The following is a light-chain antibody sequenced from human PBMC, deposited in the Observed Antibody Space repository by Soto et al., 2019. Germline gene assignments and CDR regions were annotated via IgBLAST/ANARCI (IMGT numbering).Light chain of an antibody. J-gene: IGLJ1*01. CDR1: NRDVGSYNL. V-gene: IGLV2-23*02. CDR3: CSYAGSSTQSYV. CDR2: EVS. Sequence: QSLLTQPASVSAAAGQAITISCTGTNRDVGSYNLVSWYQQHPGKAPKVIIYEVSERPSGVSDRFSGSKSGNTASLMISGLQAEDEADYYCCSYAGSSTQSYVFGSGTKVTVL.